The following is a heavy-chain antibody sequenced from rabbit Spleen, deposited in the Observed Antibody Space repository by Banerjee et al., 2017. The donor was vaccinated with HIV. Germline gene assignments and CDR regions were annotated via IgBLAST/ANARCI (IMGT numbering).Heavy chain of an antibody. CDR1: GFNISTYYY. V-gene: IGHV1S40*01. J-gene: IGHJ4*01. D-gene: IGHD4-1*01. CDR3: AREASSGWGVVLYYFNL. CDR2: IFGGSVGNT. Sequence: QSLEESGGGLVQPEGSLSLTCKASGFNISTYYYMCWVRQAPGKGPEWIACIFGGSVGNTAYATWAKGRFTISKTSSTTLTLQMTSLTAADTATYFCAREASSGWGVVLYYFNLWGPGTLVTVS.